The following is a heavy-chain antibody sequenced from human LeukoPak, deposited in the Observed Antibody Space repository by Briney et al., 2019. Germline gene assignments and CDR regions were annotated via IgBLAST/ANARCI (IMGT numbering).Heavy chain of an antibody. CDR3: AKDRDYYLVGFFDY. Sequence: GGSLRLSCAASGFIFSTYSMNWVRQAPGKGLEWVSAISGSGVTTYYADSVKGRFTISRDNSKNTLYLQMNSLRAEDTALYYCAKDRDYYLVGFFDYWGQGTLVTVSS. V-gene: IGHV3-23*01. CDR1: GFIFSTYS. D-gene: IGHD3-10*01. J-gene: IGHJ4*02. CDR2: ISGSGVTT.